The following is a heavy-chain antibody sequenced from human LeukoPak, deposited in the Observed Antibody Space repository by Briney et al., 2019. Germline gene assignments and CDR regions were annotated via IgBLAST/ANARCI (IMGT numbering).Heavy chain of an antibody. J-gene: IGHJ5*02. Sequence: ASVKVSCKASGYTFTSYDINWVRQATGQGLEWMGWMNPNSGNTGYAQKLQGRVTMTTDTSTSTAYMELRSLRSDDTAVYYCARVTGRWFDPWGQGTLVTVSS. V-gene: IGHV1-8*01. CDR2: MNPNSGNT. CDR3: ARVTGRWFDP. CDR1: GYTFTSYD.